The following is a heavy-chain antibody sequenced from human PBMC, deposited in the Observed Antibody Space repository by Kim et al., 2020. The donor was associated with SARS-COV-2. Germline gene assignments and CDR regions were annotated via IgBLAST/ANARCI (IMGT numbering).Heavy chain of an antibody. D-gene: IGHD3-10*01. CDR2: IYHSGST. J-gene: IGHJ4*02. Sequence: SETLSLTCTVSGGSISSGGYYWNWIRQHPGKGLEWIGYIYHSGSTYYNPSLKSRVTISVDTSKDQFSLKLSSVTAADTAVYYCARGADPFYYGSGSYYNVGYFDYWGQGTLVTVSS. CDR3: ARGADPFYYGSGSYYNVGYFDY. V-gene: IGHV4-31*03. CDR1: GGSISSGGYY.